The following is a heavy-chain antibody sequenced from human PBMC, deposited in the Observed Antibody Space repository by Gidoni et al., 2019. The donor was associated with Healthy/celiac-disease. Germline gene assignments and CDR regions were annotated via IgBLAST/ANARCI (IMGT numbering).Heavy chain of an antibody. D-gene: IGHD3-3*01. CDR1: GFTFSSYA. V-gene: IGHV3-23*01. J-gene: IGHJ4*02. Sequence: EVQLLESGGGLVQPGGSLRLSCAASGFTFSSYAMSWVRQAPGKGLEWVSAISGSGGSTYYADSVKGRLTISRDNSKNTLYLQMNSLRAEDTAVYYCAKLSAPFWSGYCDYWGQGTLVTVSS. CDR2: ISGSGGST. CDR3: AKLSAPFWSGYCDY.